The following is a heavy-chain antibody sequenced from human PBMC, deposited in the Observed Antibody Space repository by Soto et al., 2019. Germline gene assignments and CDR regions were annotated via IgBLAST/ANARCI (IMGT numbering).Heavy chain of an antibody. D-gene: IGHD5-12*01. CDR1: EFTFSSYS. CDR2: IKGDGSEQ. J-gene: IGHJ4*02. V-gene: IGHV3-7*03. CDR3: ASHGDICSGSDCYRYFNY. Sequence: GGSLRLSCVASEFTFSSYSMNWVRQAPGKGLEWVANIKGDGSEQHYVDSVKGRFTICRDNAKSSLYLQMNTLKAEDTAIYYCASHGDICSGSDCYRYFNYWGQGTLVTVSS.